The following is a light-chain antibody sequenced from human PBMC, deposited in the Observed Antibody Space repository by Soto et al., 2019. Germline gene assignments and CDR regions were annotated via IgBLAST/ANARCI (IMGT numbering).Light chain of an antibody. V-gene: IGLV2-8*01. CDR1: KNDIGVYDF. Sequence: QSVLTQPPSASGSPGQSVTISCTGTKNDIGVYDFVSWYQHHPGKAPRLIIYEVVQRPSGVPDRFSGSKSGNTASLTVSGLQAEDEADYYCSSYAGSSSLFGGGTKLTVL. J-gene: IGLJ2*01. CDR3: SSYAGSSSL. CDR2: EVV.